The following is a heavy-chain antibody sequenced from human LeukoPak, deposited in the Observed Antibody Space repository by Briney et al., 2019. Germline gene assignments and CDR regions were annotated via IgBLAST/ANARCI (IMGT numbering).Heavy chain of an antibody. V-gene: IGHV4-30-2*01. CDR3: ARGWSLEPWRMDV. CDR2: IYHNGST. J-gene: IGHJ6*02. D-gene: IGHD1-1*01. CDR1: GGSISSGGYY. Sequence: PSQTLSLTCTVSGGSISSGGYYWSWIRQPPGKGLEWIGYIYHNGSTYYNPSLKSRVTISVDRSKNQFSLKLSSVTAADTAVYYCARGWSLEPWRMDVWGQGTTVTVSS.